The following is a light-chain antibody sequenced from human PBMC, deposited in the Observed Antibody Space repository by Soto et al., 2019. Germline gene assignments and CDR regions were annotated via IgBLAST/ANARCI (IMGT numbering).Light chain of an antibody. J-gene: IGKJ2*03. CDR2: VAS. Sequence: EIELTQSPGTLSLSPGERATLSCRASQSVSNNYLAWYQQKPGQAPRLLIYVASNRATGIPDRFSGSGSGTDFTLTISRLEPEDFAVYYCQQYGSSPQSFGQGAKVDIK. CDR3: QQYGSSPQS. CDR1: QSVSNNY. V-gene: IGKV3-20*01.